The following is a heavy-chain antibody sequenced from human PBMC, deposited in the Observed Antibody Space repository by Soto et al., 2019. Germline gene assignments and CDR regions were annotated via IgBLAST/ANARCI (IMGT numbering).Heavy chain of an antibody. CDR2: ISGSGGST. CDR3: AKKVIASNSLTGLLYYFDY. CDR1: GFTFSSYA. D-gene: IGHD3-16*02. Sequence: GGSLRLSCAASGFTFSSYAMRWVRQAPGKGLEWVSAISGSGGSTYYADSVKGRFTISRDNSKNTLYLQMNSLRAEDTAVYYCAKKVIASNSLTGLLYYFDYWGQGTLVTVSS. V-gene: IGHV3-23*01. J-gene: IGHJ4*01.